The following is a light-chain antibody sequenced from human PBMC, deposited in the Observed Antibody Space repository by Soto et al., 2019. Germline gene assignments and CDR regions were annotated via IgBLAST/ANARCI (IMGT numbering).Light chain of an antibody. CDR3: QRYNSIGIT. CDR1: HSISRW. J-gene: IGKJ4*01. CDR2: DAS. Sequence: DIQMTQSPSTLSASVGDTVTITCRASHSISRWLAWYQQKPGKAPKFLIRDASSLESGVPSRFSGSGSVTEFTLTINSLQPDDFATYYCQRYNSIGITFGGGTKVEIK. V-gene: IGKV1-5*01.